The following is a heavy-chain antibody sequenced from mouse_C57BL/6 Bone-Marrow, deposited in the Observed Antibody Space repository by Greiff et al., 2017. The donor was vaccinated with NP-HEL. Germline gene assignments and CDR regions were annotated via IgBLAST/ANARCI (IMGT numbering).Heavy chain of an antibody. J-gene: IGHJ2*01. Sequence: DVHLVESGGGLVQPGGSMKLSCAASGFTFSDAWMDWVRQSPEKGLEWVAEIRNKANNHATYYAESVKGRFTISRDDSKSSVYLQMNSLRAEDTGIYYCTRGNGSSYDFDYWGQGTTLTVSS. V-gene: IGHV6-6*01. CDR2: IRNKANNHAT. D-gene: IGHD1-1*01. CDR1: GFTFSDAW. CDR3: TRGNGSSYDFDY.